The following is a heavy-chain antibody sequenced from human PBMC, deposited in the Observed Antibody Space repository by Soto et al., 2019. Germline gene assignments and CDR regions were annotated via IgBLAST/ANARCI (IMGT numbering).Heavy chain of an antibody. J-gene: IGHJ4*02. CDR2: IAISAVDT. Sequence: EVQLLESGGGLVQPGGSLRLSCVASGFTFGAFAMSWVRQAPGKGLEWVSGIAISAVDTYSAPSVKGRFTTSRDDSKNTLYLQMQNLRAEDTAVYYWAKDRSSRLSGLVFDVWGPGNLVTVSS. CDR1: GFTFGAFA. D-gene: IGHD2-15*01. CDR3: AKDRSSRLSGLVFDV. V-gene: IGHV3-23*01.